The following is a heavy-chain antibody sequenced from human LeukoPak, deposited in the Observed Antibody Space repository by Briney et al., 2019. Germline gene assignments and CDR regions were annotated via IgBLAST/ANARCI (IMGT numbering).Heavy chain of an antibody. CDR3: ARAGLRFSGLGY. V-gene: IGHV4-34*01. D-gene: IGHD3-3*01. CDR1: SGSFSGYY. Sequence: PSETLSLTCAIYSGSFSGYYWSWIRQPPGKGLEWIGEINHSGSTNYNPSLKSRVTISVDTSKNQFSLKLSSVTAADTAVYYCARAGLRFSGLGYWGQGTLVTVSS. J-gene: IGHJ4*02. CDR2: INHSGST.